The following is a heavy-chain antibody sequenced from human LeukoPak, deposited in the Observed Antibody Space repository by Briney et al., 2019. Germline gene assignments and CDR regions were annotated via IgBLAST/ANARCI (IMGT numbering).Heavy chain of an antibody. CDR3: ARDMWGTFDY. Sequence: PGGSLRLSCAASGFTFRDFWMLWVRQAPGKGPVWVSRMSPDGSATYYADSVKGRFTISRDNAENTMYLQMSSLRAEDTAVYYCARDMWGTFDYWGQGALVTVSS. V-gene: IGHV3-74*01. J-gene: IGHJ4*02. D-gene: IGHD7-27*01. CDR1: GFTFRDFW. CDR2: MSPDGSAT.